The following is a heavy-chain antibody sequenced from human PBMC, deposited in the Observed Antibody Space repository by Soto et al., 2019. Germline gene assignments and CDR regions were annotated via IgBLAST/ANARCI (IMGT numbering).Heavy chain of an antibody. V-gene: IGHV3-11*01. CDR1: GFTFSDYY. J-gene: IGHJ5*02. D-gene: IGHD1-26*01. CDR3: AKLPWEVAPS. Sequence: GGSLRLSCAASGFTFSDYYMSWIRQAPEKGLEWVSFISISGTSIYYADSVKGRFTISRDNAKNSLYLQMTSLRAEDTAVYYCAKLPWEVAPSWGRGTLVTVSS. CDR2: ISISGTSI.